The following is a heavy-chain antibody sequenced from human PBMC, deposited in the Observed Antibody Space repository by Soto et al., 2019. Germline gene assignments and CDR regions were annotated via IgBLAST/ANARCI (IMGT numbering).Heavy chain of an antibody. D-gene: IGHD1-26*01. Sequence: GGSLKLSCAASGLPVSSKYMSWVRQAPGKGLEWVSLIQSGGPTYYADSVKGRFTISRDNSKNTLYLQMNSLRAEDTAVYYCAKTRLSYWAYDAFDIWGQGTMVTVSS. V-gene: IGHV3-66*01. CDR1: GLPVSSKY. CDR3: AKTRLSYWAYDAFDI. J-gene: IGHJ3*02. CDR2: IQSGGPT.